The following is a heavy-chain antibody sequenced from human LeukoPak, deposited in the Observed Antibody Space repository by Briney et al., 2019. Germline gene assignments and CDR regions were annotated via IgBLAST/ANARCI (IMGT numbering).Heavy chain of an antibody. CDR1: GFTFSSYA. CDR3: AKDRSAGDNVY. V-gene: IGHV3-23*01. Sequence: GGSLRLSCAASGFTFSSYAMSWVRQAPGKGLEWVSAISGSGGSTYYADSVKGRFTISRDNSKNTPYLQMNSLRAEDTAVYYCAKDRSAGDNVYWGQGTLVTVSS. D-gene: IGHD7-27*01. CDR2: ISGSGGST. J-gene: IGHJ4*02.